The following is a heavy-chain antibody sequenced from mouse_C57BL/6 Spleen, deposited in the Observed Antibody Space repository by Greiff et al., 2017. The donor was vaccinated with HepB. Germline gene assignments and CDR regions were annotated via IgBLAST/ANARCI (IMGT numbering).Heavy chain of an antibody. CDR2: IYPGDGDT. V-gene: IGHV1-82*01. D-gene: IGHD2-4*01. CDR3: ARGGDDYDWFAY. CDR1: GYAFSSSW. J-gene: IGHJ3*01. Sequence: VQLQQSGPELVKPGASVKISCKASGYAFSSSWMNWVKQRPGKGLEWIGRIYPGDGDTNYNGKFKGKATLTADKSSSTAYMQLSSLTSEDSAVYCCARGGDDYDWFAYWGQGTLVTVSA.